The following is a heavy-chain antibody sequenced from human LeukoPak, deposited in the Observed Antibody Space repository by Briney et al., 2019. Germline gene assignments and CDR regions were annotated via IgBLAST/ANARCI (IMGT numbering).Heavy chain of an antibody. D-gene: IGHD3-22*01. CDR3: ARSAPYYYDSSGYYLFGNGYYFDY. J-gene: IGHJ4*02. CDR1: GGSISSYY. CDR2: IYYSGST. Sequence: SETLSLTCTVSGGSISSYYWSWIRQPPGKGLEWIGYIYYSGSTNYNPSLKSRVTISVDTSKNQFSLKLSSVTAADTAVYYCARSAPYYYDSSGYYLFGNGYYFDYWGQGTLVIVSS. V-gene: IGHV4-59*01.